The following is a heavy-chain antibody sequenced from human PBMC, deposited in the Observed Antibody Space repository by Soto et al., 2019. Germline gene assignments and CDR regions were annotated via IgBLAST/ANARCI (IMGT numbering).Heavy chain of an antibody. D-gene: IGHD4-17*01. CDR1: GFTFGIYA. J-gene: IGHJ4*02. Sequence: GGSLRLSCAASGFTFGIYAMSWVRQAPGKGLGWVSGISGSGGSTFYADSVKGRFTISRDNSKNTLFLQMSSLRAEDTAVYYCAKTRPSVEKTGDYVQNWGQGTLVTVSS. V-gene: IGHV3-23*01. CDR2: ISGSGGST. CDR3: AKTRPSVEKTGDYVQN.